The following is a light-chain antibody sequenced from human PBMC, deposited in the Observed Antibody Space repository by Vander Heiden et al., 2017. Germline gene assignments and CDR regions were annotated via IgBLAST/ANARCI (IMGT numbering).Light chain of an antibody. CDR1: HSLLHSNGYSY. CDR3: KQAIQTPYT. CDR2: EGS. J-gene: IGKJ2*01. V-gene: IGKV2-28*01. Sequence: DIVITHSPLSLPVTPGEPAPISCRSTHSLLHSNGYSYFHWYLQKPGQSPQLLIYEGSNRASGVPDRFSGSGSGTDFTLQISRVEAEDVGVYYCKQAIQTPYTFGQGTELEIK.